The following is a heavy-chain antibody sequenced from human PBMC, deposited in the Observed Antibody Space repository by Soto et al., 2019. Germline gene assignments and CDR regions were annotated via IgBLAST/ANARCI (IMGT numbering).Heavy chain of an antibody. CDR3: ARDKGGSSLFDY. CDR1: GYTFTSYG. Sequence: QVQLVQSGAEVKKPGASVKVSCKTSGYTFTSYGISWVRQAPGQGLEWMGWISSYNGDTNYAQGFQGRITMTTDTSTTRAYMEVRSLRSDDPAVYYCARDKGGSSLFDYWGQGTLVTVSS. CDR2: ISSYNGDT. D-gene: IGHD1-26*01. J-gene: IGHJ4*02. V-gene: IGHV1-18*01.